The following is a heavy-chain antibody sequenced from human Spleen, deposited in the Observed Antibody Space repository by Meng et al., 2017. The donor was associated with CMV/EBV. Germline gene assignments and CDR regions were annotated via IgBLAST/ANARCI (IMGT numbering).Heavy chain of an antibody. CDR3: ARDQQLIPAEYFQH. J-gene: IGHJ1*01. CDR1: GYTFTSYG. CDR2: ISAYNGNT. V-gene: IGHV1-18*01. Sequence: QVQLVQSGAEVKKPGASVKVSCKASGYTFTSYGMSWLRQAPGQGLEWMGWISAYNGNTIYAQKVQGRVTMTTDASTNTAYLELRSLRSDDTAVYYCARDQQLIPAEYFQHWGPGTLVTFSS. D-gene: IGHD6-13*01.